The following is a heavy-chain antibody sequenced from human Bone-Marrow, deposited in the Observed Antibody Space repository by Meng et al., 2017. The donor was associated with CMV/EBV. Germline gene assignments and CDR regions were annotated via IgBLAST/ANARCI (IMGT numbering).Heavy chain of an antibody. V-gene: IGHV4-34*01. Sequence: SETLSLTCAVYGGSFSDYYWSWIRQPPGKGLEWIGEINHIGSTYYNPSLKSRVTISVDTSKNQFSLKVNSVTAADTAIYYCARVQWLVYYFDYWGQGTPVTVSS. CDR3: ARVQWLVYYFDY. D-gene: IGHD6-19*01. CDR1: GGSFSDYY. CDR2: INHIGST. J-gene: IGHJ4*02.